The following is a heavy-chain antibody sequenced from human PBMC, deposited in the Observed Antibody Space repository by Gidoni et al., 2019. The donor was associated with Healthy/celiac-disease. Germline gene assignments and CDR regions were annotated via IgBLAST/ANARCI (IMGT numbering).Heavy chain of an antibody. CDR1: GCTFSNAW. CDR3: TTRLHCSGGSCYSD. D-gene: IGHD2-15*01. CDR2: IKSKTDGWTT. J-gene: IGHJ4*02. V-gene: IGHV3-15*01. Sequence: EVQLVASGGRLGKRGGALRLSWEASGCTFSNAWFSWVRKAPGKGLELVGRIKSKTDGWTTDYAATVKGRFTISRDDSKNTLYLQINSLKTEDTAVFYCTTRLHCSGGSCYSDWGQGTLVTVSS.